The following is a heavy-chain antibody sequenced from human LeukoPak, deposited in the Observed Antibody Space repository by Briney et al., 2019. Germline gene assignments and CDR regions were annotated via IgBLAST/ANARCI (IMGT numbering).Heavy chain of an antibody. CDR2: IYHSGST. CDR3: ARREYCGGDCYFDY. D-gene: IGHD2-21*01. V-gene: IGHV4-38-2*01. Sequence: SETLSLTCAVSGYSISSGYDWGWIRQPPGKGLEWIGSIYHSGSTYYNPSLKSRVTISVDTSKNQFSLKLSSVTAADTAVYYCARREYCGGDCYFDYWGQGTLVTVSS. CDR1: GYSISSGYD. J-gene: IGHJ4*02.